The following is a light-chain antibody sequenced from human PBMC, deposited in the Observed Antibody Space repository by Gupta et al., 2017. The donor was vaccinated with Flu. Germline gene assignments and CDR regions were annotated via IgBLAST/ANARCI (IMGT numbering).Light chain of an antibody. CDR1: SRDVGGYKD. CDR3: SSYAGSNNWV. CDR2: EVS. J-gene: IGLJ3*02. Sequence: SVTISCTGTSRDVGGYKDVSWYQQHPGKAPKLMMYEVSKRPSGVPDRVFGSKSGNTASLTVSGLQAEDEADYYCSSYAGSNNWVFGGGTELTVL. V-gene: IGLV2-8*03.